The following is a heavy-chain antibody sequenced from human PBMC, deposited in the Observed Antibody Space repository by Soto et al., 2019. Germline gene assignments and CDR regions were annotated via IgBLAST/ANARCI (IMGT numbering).Heavy chain of an antibody. CDR3: ARVIPSRDYFDY. Sequence: GGSLRLSCAASGFTFSNYSMNWVRQAPGKGLEWVSYISSSSNTIKYADSVKGRFTISRDNAKNSLYLHMNTLRDEDTAVYYCARVIPSRDYFDYWGQGTLVTVSS. V-gene: IGHV3-48*02. J-gene: IGHJ4*02. CDR1: GFTFSNYS. CDR2: ISSSSNTI. D-gene: IGHD2-21*01.